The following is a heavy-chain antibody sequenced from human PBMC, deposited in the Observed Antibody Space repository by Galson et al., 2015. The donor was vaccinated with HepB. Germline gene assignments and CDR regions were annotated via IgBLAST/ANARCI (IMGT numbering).Heavy chain of an antibody. CDR1: GFTFSSYG. D-gene: IGHD5-12*01. V-gene: IGHV3-33*01. J-gene: IGHJ4*02. CDR2: IWYDGSSK. CDR3: TRDQGIVATYLHY. Sequence: SLRLSCAASGFTFSSYGMHWVRQAPGKGLEWVAVIWYDGSSKYYADSVKGRFTISRDNSKNTLYLQTNSLRAEDTAVYYCTRDQGIVATYLHYWGQGTLVTVSS.